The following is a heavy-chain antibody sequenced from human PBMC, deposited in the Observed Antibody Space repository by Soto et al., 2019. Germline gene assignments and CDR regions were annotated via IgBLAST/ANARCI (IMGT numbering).Heavy chain of an antibody. V-gene: IGHV3-7*01. CDR1: GFTFSSYW. J-gene: IGHJ4*02. D-gene: IGHD6-19*01. Sequence: GGSLRLSCAASGFTFSSYWSSWVRQAPGKGLEWVANIKQDGSEKYYVDSVKGRFTISRDNAKNSLYLQMNSLRAEDTAVYYCVRDGEQWLVPDYFDYWGQGTLVTVSS. CDR2: IKQDGSEK. CDR3: VRDGEQWLVPDYFDY.